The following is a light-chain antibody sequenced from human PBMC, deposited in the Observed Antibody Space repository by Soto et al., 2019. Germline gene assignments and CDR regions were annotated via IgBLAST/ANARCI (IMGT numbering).Light chain of an antibody. J-gene: IGLJ1*01. CDR3: CSYAGRYTYV. V-gene: IGLV2-11*01. CDR1: SSDVGGYTY. Sequence: QSALTQPRSVSGSPGQSVSISCTGTSSDVGGYTYVSWYQQHPGKAPKGMIYDVSKRPSGVPDRFSGSKSGNTASLTISALQSEDEADYYCCSYAGRYTYVFGTGTKLTVL. CDR2: DVS.